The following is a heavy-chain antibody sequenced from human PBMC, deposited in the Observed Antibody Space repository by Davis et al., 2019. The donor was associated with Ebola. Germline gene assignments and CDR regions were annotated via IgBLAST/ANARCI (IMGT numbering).Heavy chain of an antibody. Sequence: PSETLSLTCAVYGGSFSGYYWSWIRQPPGKGLEWIGYIYYSGSTNYNPSLKSRVTISVDTSKNQFSLKLSSVTAADTAVYYCARDLLEVATDEQWGMDVWGQGTTVTVSS. J-gene: IGHJ6*02. V-gene: IGHV4-59*01. CDR3: ARDLLEVATDEQWGMDV. D-gene: IGHD5-12*01. CDR1: GGSFSGYY. CDR2: IYYSGST.